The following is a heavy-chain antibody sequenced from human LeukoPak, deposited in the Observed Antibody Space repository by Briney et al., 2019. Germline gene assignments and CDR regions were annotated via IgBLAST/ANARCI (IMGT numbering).Heavy chain of an antibody. CDR3: ARGGYYGSGSYYLSPHDAFDI. J-gene: IGHJ3*02. D-gene: IGHD3-10*01. CDR1: GYTFTSYD. CDR2: MNPNSGNT. Sequence: ASVKVSCKASGYTFTSYDINWVRQATGQGLEWMGWMNPNSGNTGYAQKFQGRVTMTRNTSISTAYMELSSLRSEDTAVYYCARGGYYGSGSYYLSPHDAFDIWGQGTMVTVSS. V-gene: IGHV1-8*01.